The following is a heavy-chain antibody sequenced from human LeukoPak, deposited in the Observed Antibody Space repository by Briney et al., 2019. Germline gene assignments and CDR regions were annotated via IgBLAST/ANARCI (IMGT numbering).Heavy chain of an antibody. D-gene: IGHD1-14*01. Sequence: GGSLRLSCAASGFTFSSYDMHWVRQATGKGLEWVSAIGTAGDTYYPGSVKGRFTISRENAKNSLYLQMNSLRAGDTAVYYCARSGGEPLWDYYGMDVWGQGTTVTVSS. CDR1: GFTFSSYD. CDR2: IGTAGDT. V-gene: IGHV3-13*01. J-gene: IGHJ6*02. CDR3: ARSGGEPLWDYYGMDV.